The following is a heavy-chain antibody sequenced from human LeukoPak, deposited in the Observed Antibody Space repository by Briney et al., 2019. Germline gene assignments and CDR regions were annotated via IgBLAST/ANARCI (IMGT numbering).Heavy chain of an antibody. CDR1: GGSFSGYY. V-gene: IGHV4-34*01. CDR2: INHSGST. J-gene: IGHJ3*02. Sequence: PSETLSLTCAVYGGSFSGYYWSWIGQPPGKGLEWIGEINHSGSTNYNPSLKSRVTISVDTSKNQFSLKLSSVTAADTAVYYCARVRYYDSSGYHSDAFDIWGQGTMVTVSS. CDR3: ARVRYYDSSGYHSDAFDI. D-gene: IGHD3-22*01.